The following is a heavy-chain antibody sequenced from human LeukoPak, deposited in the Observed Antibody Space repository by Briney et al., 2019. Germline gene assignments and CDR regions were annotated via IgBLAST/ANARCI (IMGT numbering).Heavy chain of an antibody. CDR3: ARDQRCSRFDGGCDQWYFDL. D-gene: IGHD5-12*01. J-gene: IGHJ2*01. Sequence: PSETLSLTCTVSGGAIRGYYWSWLRQPPGKGLVGIAYIYHSGFTDYNPSLRSRVTISVDTSRNQFTLKLTSATAADTAVYYCARDQRCSRFDGGCDQWYFDLWGRGTLVTVSS. CDR1: GGAIRGYY. CDR2: IYHSGFT. V-gene: IGHV4-59*01.